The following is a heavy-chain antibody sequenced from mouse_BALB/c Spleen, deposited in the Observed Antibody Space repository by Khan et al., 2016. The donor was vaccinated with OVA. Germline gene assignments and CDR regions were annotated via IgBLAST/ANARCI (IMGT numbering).Heavy chain of an antibody. CDR3: ARGGDADYRNYGGAMEY. J-gene: IGHJ4*01. V-gene: IGHV9-4*02. D-gene: IGHD2-5*01. Sequence: LVESGPELKKPGETVRISCKASGYTFTTAGIQWVQKMPGKGLKWIGWINTHSGVPKYAEDFKGRFAFSLDISVNTAYLQITNLKTEDTATYICARGGDADYRNYGGAMEYWGQGTSVTVSS. CDR2: INTHSGVP. CDR1: GYTFTTAG.